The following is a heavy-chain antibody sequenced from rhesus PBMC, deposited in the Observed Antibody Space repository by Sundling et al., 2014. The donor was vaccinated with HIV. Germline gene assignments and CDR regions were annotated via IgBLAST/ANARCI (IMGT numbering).Heavy chain of an antibody. CDR2: ISSGGST. V-gene: IGHV3-103*01. J-gene: IGHJ4*01. CDR1: GFTFSSYT. Sequence: EVQLVESGGGLVQPGGSLRLSCAASGFTFSSYTMHWVRQAPGKGLEWVSGISSGGSTYYADSVKGRFTFSRDNSKNTLSLQMNSLRAEDTAVYYCAKLAPSGTYYFDYWGQGALVTVSS. CDR3: AKLAPSGTYYFDY. D-gene: IGHD2-15*01.